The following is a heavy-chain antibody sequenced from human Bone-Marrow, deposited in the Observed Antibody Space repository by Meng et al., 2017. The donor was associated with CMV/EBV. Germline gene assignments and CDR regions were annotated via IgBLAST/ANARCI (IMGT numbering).Heavy chain of an antibody. J-gene: IGHJ3*02. D-gene: IGHD2-2*01. Sequence: ASVKVSCKASGYTFTSYGISWVRQAPGQGLEWMGWISAYNGNTNYAQKLQGRVTMTTDTSTSTAYMELRSLRSDDTAVYYCARWEALGYCSSTSCQPIWGQGTMVTGSS. CDR2: ISAYNGNT. CDR1: GYTFTSYG. V-gene: IGHV1-18*01. CDR3: ARWEALGYCSSTSCQPI.